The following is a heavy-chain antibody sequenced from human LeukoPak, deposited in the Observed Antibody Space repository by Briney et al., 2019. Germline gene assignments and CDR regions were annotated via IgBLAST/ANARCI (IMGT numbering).Heavy chain of an antibody. CDR3: AREKYYYGSGSYYCFDP. Sequence: GGSLRLSCAGSGFTFSSYWMTWVRQAPGKGLEWVANVKQDGRATYYGDSVKGRFTISRDNAQNSLYLQMNSLRAEDTAVYYCAREKYYYGSGSYYCFDPWGQGTLVTVSS. CDR2: VKQDGRAT. J-gene: IGHJ5*02. V-gene: IGHV3-7*05. D-gene: IGHD3-10*01. CDR1: GFTFSSYW.